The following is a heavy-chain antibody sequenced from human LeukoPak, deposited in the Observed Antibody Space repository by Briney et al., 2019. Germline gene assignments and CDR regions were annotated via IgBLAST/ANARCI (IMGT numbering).Heavy chain of an antibody. CDR2: ISGSGGST. J-gene: IGHJ4*02. Sequence: GGSLRLSCAASGFTFSSYAMSWVRQAPGKGLEWVSAISGSGGSTYYADSVKGRFTISRDNSKNTLYLQMNSLRAEDTAVYYCANFGREAYDFWSGHPYFDYWGQGTLVTVSS. CDR1: GFTFSSYA. D-gene: IGHD3-3*01. CDR3: ANFGREAYDFWSGHPYFDY. V-gene: IGHV3-23*01.